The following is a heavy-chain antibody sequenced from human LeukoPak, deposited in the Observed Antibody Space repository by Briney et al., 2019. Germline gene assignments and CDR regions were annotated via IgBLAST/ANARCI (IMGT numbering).Heavy chain of an antibody. V-gene: IGHV3-23*01. J-gene: IGHJ3*02. CDR1: GFTFSSYT. Sequence: PGGSLRLSCAASGFTFSSYTMNWVRQAPVKGLEWVSAISGSGVGTYYADSVKGRFTISRDNSWNTLYLQMSSLRAEDTAVYYCAKDQVISGSEASDIWGQGTMVTASS. CDR3: AKDQVISGSEASDI. D-gene: IGHD2-21*01. CDR2: ISGSGVGT.